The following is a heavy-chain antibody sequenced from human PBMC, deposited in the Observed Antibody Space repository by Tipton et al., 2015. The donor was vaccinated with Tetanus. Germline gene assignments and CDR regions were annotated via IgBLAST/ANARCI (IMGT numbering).Heavy chain of an antibody. Sequence: SLRLSCAASGFSFSDSFMSWIRQAPGKGPEWVSYISGSSNTIYLAESVKGRMTTSRDNAENTLYLQMDRLRAEDTAVYYCARGLPREPWYFDYWGQGMQVTVSS. CDR1: GFSFSDSF. V-gene: IGHV3-11*01. CDR2: ISGSSNTI. D-gene: IGHD1-26*01. CDR3: ARGLPREPWYFDY. J-gene: IGHJ4*02.